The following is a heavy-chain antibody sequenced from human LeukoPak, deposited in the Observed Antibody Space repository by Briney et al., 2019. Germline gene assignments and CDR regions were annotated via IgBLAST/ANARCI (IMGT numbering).Heavy chain of an antibody. CDR1: GFTFSDYY. D-gene: IGHD5/OR15-5a*01. V-gene: IGHV3-11*04. CDR2: ISSSGSTI. J-gene: IGHJ3*02. Sequence: GGSLRLSFAASGFTFSDYYMSWIRQAPGKGLEWVSYISSSGSTIYYADSVKGRFTISRDNAKNSLYLQMNSLRAEDTAVYYCAKTLYDLTAFDIWGQGTMVTVSS. CDR3: AKTLYDLTAFDI.